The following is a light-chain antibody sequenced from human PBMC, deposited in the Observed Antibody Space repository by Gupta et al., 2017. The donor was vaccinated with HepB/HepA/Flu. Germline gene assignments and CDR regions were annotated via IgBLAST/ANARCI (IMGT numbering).Light chain of an antibody. V-gene: IGLV2-14*01. CDR2: NVS. J-gene: IGLJ3*02. CDR3: SAYTSSSTWV. CDR1: RSDVGVY. Sequence: SALTQPASESGSPGQSSTMSCTGHRSDVGVYLSWYQQKPGKSPKLMIDNVSNRPSGISERFAGSKSGSTSSLTISGLHAEDEADYYCSAYTSSSTWVFDGATRLTVL.